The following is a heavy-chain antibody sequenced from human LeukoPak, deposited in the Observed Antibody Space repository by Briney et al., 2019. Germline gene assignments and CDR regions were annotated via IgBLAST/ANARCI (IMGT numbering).Heavy chain of an antibody. J-gene: IGHJ4*02. V-gene: IGHV3-7*01. D-gene: IGHD1-7*01. CDR2: IKPDGSAK. CDR1: GFTVSSNS. CDR3: ARYDSDTGSTDY. Sequence: GGSLRLSCTVSGFTVSSNSMSWVRQAPGKGLEGVANIKPDGSAKYYVDSVKGRFTISRDNAKKSLFLQMNSLTAEDTAVYYCARYDSDTGSTDYWGQGTLVTVSS.